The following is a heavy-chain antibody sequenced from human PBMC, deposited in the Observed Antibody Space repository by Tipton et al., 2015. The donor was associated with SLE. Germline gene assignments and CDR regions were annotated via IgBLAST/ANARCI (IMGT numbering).Heavy chain of an antibody. CDR1: GGSISSGGYS. J-gene: IGHJ4*02. Sequence: TLSLTCAVSGGSISSGGYSWSWIRQPPGKGLEWIGYIYHSGSTYYNPSLKSRVTISVDTSKNQFSLKLSSVTAADTAVYYCARNGVGTTAYFDYWGQGTLVTVSS. CDR3: ARNGVGTTAYFDY. D-gene: IGHD1-26*01. V-gene: IGHV4-30-2*01. CDR2: IYHSGST.